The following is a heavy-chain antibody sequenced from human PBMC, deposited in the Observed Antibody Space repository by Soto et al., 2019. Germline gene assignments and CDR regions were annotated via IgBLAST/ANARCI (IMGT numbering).Heavy chain of an antibody. J-gene: IGHJ4*01. V-gene: IGHV3-23*01. CDR3: VSRVSAHFDS. Sequence: PGGSLRLSCAASRFTSGYHAMNWVRQAPGKGLEWVSTISSNGENTHYADSVKGRFIISSDNSSNTVALQMNSLRLEDTAIYYCVSRVSAHFDSWGQGTLVTVSS. D-gene: IGHD6-13*01. CDR1: RFTSGYHA. CDR2: ISSNGENT.